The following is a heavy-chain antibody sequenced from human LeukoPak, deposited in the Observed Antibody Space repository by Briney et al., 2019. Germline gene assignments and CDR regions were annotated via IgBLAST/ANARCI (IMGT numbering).Heavy chain of an antibody. V-gene: IGHV3-7*01. J-gene: IGHJ3*02. Sequence: PGGSLRLSCAASGFTFSSYWMSWVRQAPGKGLEWVANIKQDGSEKYYVDSVKGRFTISRDNAKNSLYLQMNSLRAEDTAVYYCARKVGILDPSWAFDIWGQGTMVTVSS. CDR2: IKQDGSEK. CDR3: ARKVGILDPSWAFDI. D-gene: IGHD3-3*01. CDR1: GFTFSSYW.